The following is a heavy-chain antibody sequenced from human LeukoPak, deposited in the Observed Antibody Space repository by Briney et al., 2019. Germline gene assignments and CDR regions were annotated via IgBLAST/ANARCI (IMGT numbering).Heavy chain of an antibody. D-gene: IGHD2-15*01. CDR1: GGSFSGYY. CDR3: ARARFIGSQHRRKEKTAFDI. V-gene: IGHV4-34*01. Sequence: PSETLSLTCAVYGGSFSGYYWSWIRQPPGKGLEWIGEINHSGSTNYNPSLKSRVTISVDTSKNQFSLKLSSVTAADTAVYYCARARFIGSQHRRKEKTAFDIWGQGTMVTVSS. CDR2: INHSGST. J-gene: IGHJ3*02.